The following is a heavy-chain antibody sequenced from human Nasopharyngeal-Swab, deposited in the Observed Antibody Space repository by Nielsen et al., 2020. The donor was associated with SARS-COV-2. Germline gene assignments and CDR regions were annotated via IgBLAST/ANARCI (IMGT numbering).Heavy chain of an antibody. CDR3: AKRPTVAGRI. V-gene: IGHV3-21*01. Sequence: GESLKISCAASGFNLSSYSMNWVRQAPGQGLEWVSSISSSSSFIYYADSVKGRFTISRDTAKNSLYLQMHSRRAEDTAVYYCAKRPTVAGRIWGQGTMVTVSS. CDR2: ISSSSSFI. CDR1: GFNLSSYS. J-gene: IGHJ3*02. D-gene: IGHD6-19*01.